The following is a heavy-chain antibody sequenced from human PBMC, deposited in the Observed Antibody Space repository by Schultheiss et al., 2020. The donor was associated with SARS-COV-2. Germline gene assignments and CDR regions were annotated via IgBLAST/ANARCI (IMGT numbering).Heavy chain of an antibody. J-gene: IGHJ6*02. D-gene: IGHD3-9*01. Sequence: SETLSLTCTVSGGSVSSGSYYWSWIRQPPGKGLEWIGYIYYSGSTNYNPSLKSRVTISVDTSKNQFSLKLSSVTAADTAVYYCARDLRGGYDILTGYYRSYYGMDVWGQGTTVTVSS. V-gene: IGHV4-61*01. CDR2: IYYSGST. CDR1: GGSVSSGSYY. CDR3: ARDLRGGYDILTGYYRSYYGMDV.